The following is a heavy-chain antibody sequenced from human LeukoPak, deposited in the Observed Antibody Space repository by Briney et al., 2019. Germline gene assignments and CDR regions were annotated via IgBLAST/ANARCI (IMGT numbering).Heavy chain of an antibody. V-gene: IGHV1-18*01. J-gene: IGHJ5*02. D-gene: IGHD3-22*01. CDR3: ARDYYDSSGRNWFDP. CDR1: GYTFTSYG. CDR2: ISAYNGNT. Sequence: EASVKVPCKASGYTFTSYGISWVRQAPGQGLEWMGWISAYNGNTNYAQKLQGRVTMTTDTSTSTAYIELRSLRSDDTAVYYCARDYYDSSGRNWFDPWGQGTLVTVSS.